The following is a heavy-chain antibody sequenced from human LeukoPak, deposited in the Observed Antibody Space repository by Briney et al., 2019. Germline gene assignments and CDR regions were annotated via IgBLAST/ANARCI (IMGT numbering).Heavy chain of an antibody. D-gene: IGHD6-13*01. CDR2: ISGSGGST. Sequence: PGGSLRLSCAASGFTFSSYAMSWVRQAPGKGLEWVSAISGSGGSTYYADSVEGRFTISRDNSKNTLYLQMNSLRAEDTAVYYCAKGRKQLVGFDYWGQGTLVTVSS. CDR1: GFTFSSYA. CDR3: AKGRKQLVGFDY. J-gene: IGHJ4*02. V-gene: IGHV3-23*01.